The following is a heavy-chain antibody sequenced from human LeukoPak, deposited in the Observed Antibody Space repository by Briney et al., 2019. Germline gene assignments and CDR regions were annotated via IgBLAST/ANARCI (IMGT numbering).Heavy chain of an antibody. CDR2: IYYSGST. CDR3: ARGDLRSWGTPRRGSFDI. V-gene: IGHV4-39*07. D-gene: IGHD1-26*01. Sequence: SETLSLTCTVSGGSISSSSYYWGWIRQPPGKGLEWIGSIYYSGSTYYNPSLKSRVTISVDTSKNQFSLKLSSVTAADTAVYYCARGDLRSWGTPRRGSFDIWGQGTMVTASS. J-gene: IGHJ3*02. CDR1: GGSISSSSYY.